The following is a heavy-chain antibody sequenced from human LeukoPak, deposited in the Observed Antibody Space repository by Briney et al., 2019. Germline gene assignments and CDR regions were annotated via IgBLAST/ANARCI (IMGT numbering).Heavy chain of an antibody. J-gene: IGHJ4*02. Sequence: GGSLRLSCAASGFTFSGSAIHWVRQASGKGLEWVGRIRSKAKSYATAYAASVKGRFTISRDDSKNTAYLQMNTLKTEDTAVYYCTRLSPTGGSSFDYWGQGTLVTVSS. V-gene: IGHV3-73*01. CDR2: IRSKAKSYAT. CDR1: GFTFSGSA. D-gene: IGHD6-13*01. CDR3: TRLSPTGGSSFDY.